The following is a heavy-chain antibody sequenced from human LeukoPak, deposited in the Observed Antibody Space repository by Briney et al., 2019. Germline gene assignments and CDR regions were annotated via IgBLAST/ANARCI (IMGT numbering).Heavy chain of an antibody. J-gene: IGHJ5*02. CDR1: GGSISSYY. Sequence: PSETLSLTCTVSGGSISSYYWSWIRQPPGKGLEWIGYIYYSGSTNYNPSLKSRVTISVDTSKNQFSLKLSSVTAADTAVYYCARDAYGSGSYSKNWFDPWGQGTLVTVSS. CDR3: ARDAYGSGSYSKNWFDP. CDR2: IYYSGST. V-gene: IGHV4-59*01. D-gene: IGHD3-10*01.